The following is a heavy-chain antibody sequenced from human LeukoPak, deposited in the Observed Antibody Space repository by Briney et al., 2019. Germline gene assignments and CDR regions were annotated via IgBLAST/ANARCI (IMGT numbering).Heavy chain of an antibody. CDR3: ARDDHDYGVRGFDP. D-gene: IGHD4-17*01. V-gene: IGHV4-34*01. Sequence: SGTLSLTCAVYGGSFSGYYWSWIRQPPGKGLEWIGEINHSGSTNYNPSLKSRVTISVDTSKNQFSLKLSSVTAADTAVYYCARDDHDYGVRGFDPWGQGTLVTVSS. J-gene: IGHJ5*02. CDR1: GGSFSGYY. CDR2: INHSGST.